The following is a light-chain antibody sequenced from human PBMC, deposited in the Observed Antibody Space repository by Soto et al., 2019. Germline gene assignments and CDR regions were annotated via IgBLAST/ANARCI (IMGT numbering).Light chain of an antibody. CDR2: EVN. J-gene: IGLJ3*02. Sequence: QSVLTQPPSASGSPGQSVTISCTGTSSDVGGYNYVSWYQQHPGKAPKLIIYEVNERPSGVPDRFSGSKSGNTASLTVSVLRTEDEADYYCSSYAGTNNLLFGGGTKLTVL. CDR3: SSYAGTNNLL. CDR1: SSDVGGYNY. V-gene: IGLV2-8*01.